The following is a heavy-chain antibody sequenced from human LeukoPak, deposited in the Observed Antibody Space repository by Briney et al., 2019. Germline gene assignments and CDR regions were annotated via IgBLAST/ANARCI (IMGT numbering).Heavy chain of an antibody. V-gene: IGHV1-69*13. CDR3: ARVAVAGTSYYYYYGMDV. D-gene: IGHD6-19*01. CDR2: IIPIFGTA. Sequence: SVKVSCKASGGTFSSYAVSWVRQAPGQGLEWMGGIIPIFGTANYAQKFQGRVTITADESTSTAYMELSSLRSEDTAVYYCARVAVAGTSYYYYYGMDVWGQGTTVTVSS. J-gene: IGHJ6*02. CDR1: GGTFSSYA.